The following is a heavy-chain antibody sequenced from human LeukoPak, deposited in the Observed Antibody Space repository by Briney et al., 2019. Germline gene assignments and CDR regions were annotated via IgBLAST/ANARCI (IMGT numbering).Heavy chain of an antibody. D-gene: IGHD4-17*01. CDR2: IYYSGST. J-gene: IGHJ4*02. CDR1: GGSISSYY. CDR3: ARYGDYDIRYFDY. V-gene: IGHV4-59*01. Sequence: PSETLSLTCTVSGGSISSYYWSWIRQPSGKGLEWIGYIYYSGSTNYNPSLKSRVTISVDTSKNQFSLKLSSVTAADTAVYYCARYGDYDIRYFDYWGQGTLVTVSS.